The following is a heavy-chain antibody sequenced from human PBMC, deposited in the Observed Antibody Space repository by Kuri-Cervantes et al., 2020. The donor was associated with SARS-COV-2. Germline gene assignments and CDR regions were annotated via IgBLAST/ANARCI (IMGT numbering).Heavy chain of an antibody. Sequence: ASVKVSCKASGYTFSTYDINWVRQASGQGLEWMGWMNPDTGNSGYAENFRGRVTMTTDTSTSTAYMELRSLRSDDTAMFYCARVVFGGYGHYYFDYWGQGTLVTVSS. CDR1: GYTFSTYD. CDR2: MNPDTGNS. J-gene: IGHJ4*02. CDR3: ARVVFGGYGHYYFDY. D-gene: IGHD5-18*01. V-gene: IGHV1-8*02.